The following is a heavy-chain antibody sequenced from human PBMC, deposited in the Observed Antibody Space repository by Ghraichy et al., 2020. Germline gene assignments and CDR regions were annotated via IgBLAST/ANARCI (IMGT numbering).Heavy chain of an antibody. J-gene: IGHJ5*02. CDR1: GGSISSYY. CDR2: IYTSGST. V-gene: IGHV4-4*07. Sequence: SETLSLTCTVSGGSISSYYWSWIRQPAGKGLEWIGRIYTSGSTNYNPSLKSRVTMSVDTSKNQFSLKLSSVTAADTAVYYCARDTGSQVFGVVITANWFDPWGQGTLVTVSS. CDR3: ARDTGSQVFGVVITANWFDP. D-gene: IGHD3-3*01.